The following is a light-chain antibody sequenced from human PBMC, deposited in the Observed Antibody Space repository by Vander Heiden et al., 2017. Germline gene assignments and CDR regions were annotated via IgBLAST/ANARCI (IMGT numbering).Light chain of an antibody. V-gene: IGLV1-47*01. Sequence: QSLLTQPPSASVTPGQRVTISCSGSSSNIGSNYVYWYQQPPGTAPKLPIYRNNQRPSGVPDRFSGSKSGTSASLAISGLRSEDEADYYCAAWDDSLSGPVYVFGTGTKVTVL. CDR1: SSNIGSNY. CDR2: RNN. J-gene: IGLJ1*01. CDR3: AAWDDSLSGPVYV.